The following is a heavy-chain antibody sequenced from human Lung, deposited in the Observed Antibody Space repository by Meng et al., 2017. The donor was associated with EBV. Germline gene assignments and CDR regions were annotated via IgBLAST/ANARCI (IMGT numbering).Heavy chain of an antibody. V-gene: IGHV6-1*01. CDR1: GDRVSSNSAA. CDR2: TYYRSKWYN. J-gene: IGHJ5*02. D-gene: IGHD5-18*01. Sequence: QVQVQQSGPGLVKPSQTLSLTCAISGDRVSSNSAAWNWIRQSPSRGLEWLGRTYYRSKWYNDYAVSVKSRITINPDTSKNQFSLQLNSVTPEDTAVYYRARDRLTAMVKGGWFDPWGQGTLVTVSS. CDR3: ARDRLTAMVKGGWFDP.